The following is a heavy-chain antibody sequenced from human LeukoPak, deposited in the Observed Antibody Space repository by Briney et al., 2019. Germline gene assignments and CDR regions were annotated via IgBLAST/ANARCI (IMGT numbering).Heavy chain of an antibody. CDR3: ARPRGYSYGCDY. CDR1: GFTFSSYS. V-gene: IGHV3-21*01. D-gene: IGHD5-18*01. CDR2: ISSSSSYI. Sequence: GGSLGLSCAASGFTFSSYSMNWVRQAPGKGLEWVSSISSSSSYIYYADSVKGRFTISRDNAKNSLYLQMNSLRAEDTAVYYCARPRGYSYGCDYWGQGTLVTVSS. J-gene: IGHJ4*02.